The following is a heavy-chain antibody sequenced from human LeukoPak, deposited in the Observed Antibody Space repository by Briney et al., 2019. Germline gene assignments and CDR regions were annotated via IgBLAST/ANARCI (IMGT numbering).Heavy chain of an antibody. J-gene: IGHJ4*02. V-gene: IGHV3-21*01. CDR1: GFTFSSYS. D-gene: IGHD3-10*01. CDR3: ARGVLLWFGELPTQPDY. Sequence: GGSLRLSCAASGFTFSSYSMNWVRQAPGKGLEWVSSISSSSSYIYYADSVKGRFTISRDNAKNSLYLQMNSLRAEDTAVYYCARGVLLWFGELPTQPDYWGQGTLVTVSS. CDR2: ISSSSSYI.